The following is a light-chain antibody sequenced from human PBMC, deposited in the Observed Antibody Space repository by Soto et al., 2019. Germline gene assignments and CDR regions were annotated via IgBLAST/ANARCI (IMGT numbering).Light chain of an antibody. CDR1: QSISTF. J-gene: IGKJ1*01. Sequence: DIQMTQSPSFLSASAGDRVTIFCRASQSISTFLHWYQQKPGKAPKLLIYAASKLESGVPSRFGGSGSGTNFTLTISSLQPEDFATYYCQQSYRNPRTFGLGTKVDNK. CDR2: AAS. V-gene: IGKV1-39*01. CDR3: QQSYRNPRT.